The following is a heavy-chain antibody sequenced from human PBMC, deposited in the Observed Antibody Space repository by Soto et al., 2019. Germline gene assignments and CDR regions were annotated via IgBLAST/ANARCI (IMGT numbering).Heavy chain of an antibody. CDR3: AIDIWAGTTGYDCYYGMDV. D-gene: IGHD1-7*01. V-gene: IGHV3-43D*03. J-gene: IGHJ6*02. CDR2: ISWYGGST. CDR1: GFTFDDYA. Sequence: GGSLRLSCAASGFTFDDYAMHWVRQAPGKGLEWVSLISWYGGSTYYADSVKGRFTISRDNSKNSLYLQMNSLRAEDIALYYCAIDIWAGTTGYDCYYGMDVWGQGTTVTVSS.